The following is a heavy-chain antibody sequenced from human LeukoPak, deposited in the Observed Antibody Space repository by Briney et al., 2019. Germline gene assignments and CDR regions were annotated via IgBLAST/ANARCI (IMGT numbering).Heavy chain of an antibody. CDR1: GFTFDDYA. CDR3: AKVLYDSSGYDY. V-gene: IGHV3-9*01. D-gene: IGHD3-22*01. J-gene: IGHJ4*02. CDR2: ISWNSGSI. Sequence: GGSLRLSCAASGFTFDDYAMHWVRQAPGKGLEWVSGISWNSGSIGYADSVKGRFTISRDNAKNSLYLQMNSLRAGDTALYYCAKVLYDSSGYDYWGQGTLVTVSS.